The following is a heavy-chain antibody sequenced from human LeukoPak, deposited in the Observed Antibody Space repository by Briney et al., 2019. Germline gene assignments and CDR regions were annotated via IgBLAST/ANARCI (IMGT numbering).Heavy chain of an antibody. V-gene: IGHV3-7*01. Sequence: GGSLRLSCAASGFTFSLHWMSWVRQAPGKGLEWVANINQDGTEKFYVDSVKGRFTISRDNAKNSLYLQMNSLRVEDTAVYYCAKVAKYYYGSETYFFEHWGQGTPVTASS. CDR3: AKVAKYYYGSETYFFEH. CDR1: GFTFSLHW. D-gene: IGHD3-10*01. J-gene: IGHJ4*02. CDR2: INQDGTEK.